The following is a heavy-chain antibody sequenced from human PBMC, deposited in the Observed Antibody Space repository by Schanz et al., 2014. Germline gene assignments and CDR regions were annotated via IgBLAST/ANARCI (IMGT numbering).Heavy chain of an antibody. CDR2: NKPNSGAT. CDR1: GYSFTDYY. Sequence: QVQLVQSGAEVKKPGASVKVSCKASGYSFTDYYIHWVRQAPGQGLEWIGWNKPNSGATNYPQRFKGRGTKTRETSRRTVDMQLSRLTSDDTAVYFCARERGRGYCSRTSCSKDYGMDVWGQGTTVTVSS. V-gene: IGHV1-2*02. D-gene: IGHD2-2*01. CDR3: ARERGRGYCSRTSCSKDYGMDV. J-gene: IGHJ6*02.